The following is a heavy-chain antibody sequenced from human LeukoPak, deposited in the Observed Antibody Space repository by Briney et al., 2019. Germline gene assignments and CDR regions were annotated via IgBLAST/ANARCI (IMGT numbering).Heavy chain of an antibody. CDR1: AGPINNFY. CDR3: ARNVDTAMVN. D-gene: IGHD5-18*01. CDR2: IHFSGTT. J-gene: IGHJ4*02. Sequence: SETLSLTCTVSAGPINNFYWSWVPQAPGKGLEWIGYIHFSGTTKYNPSLESRVSMSVDTSKKRFAVRLTSVPAADTAVYYCARNVDTAMVNWGQGTLVTVSS. V-gene: IGHV4-59*08.